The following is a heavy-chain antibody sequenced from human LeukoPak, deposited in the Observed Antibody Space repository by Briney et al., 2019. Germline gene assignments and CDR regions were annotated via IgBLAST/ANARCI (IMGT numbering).Heavy chain of an antibody. Sequence: PSETLSLTCTVSGGSNYWSWIRQPSGKGLEWIAYIHYTGSPNYNPSLKSRVTISIDTSKNQFSLKLSSVTAADTAVYYCARGLNYDSSGYYFDYWGQGTLVTVSS. CDR2: IHYTGSP. V-gene: IGHV4-59*08. CDR3: ARGLNYDSSGYYFDY. J-gene: IGHJ4*02. CDR1: GGSNY. D-gene: IGHD3-22*01.